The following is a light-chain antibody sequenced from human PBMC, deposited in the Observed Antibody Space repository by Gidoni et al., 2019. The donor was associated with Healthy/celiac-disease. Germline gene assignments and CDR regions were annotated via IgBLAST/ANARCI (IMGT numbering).Light chain of an antibody. V-gene: IGLV2-14*03. J-gene: IGLJ1*01. CDR2: DVS. Sequence: QSALTQPASVSVSPGQSITISCTGTSSDVGGYNYVSWYQQHPGKAPKLMIYDVSNRPPGVSNRFSGSKSGNTASLTISGLQAEDEADYYCSSYTSSSTLVFGTGTKVT. CDR3: SSYTSSSTLV. CDR1: SSDVGGYNY.